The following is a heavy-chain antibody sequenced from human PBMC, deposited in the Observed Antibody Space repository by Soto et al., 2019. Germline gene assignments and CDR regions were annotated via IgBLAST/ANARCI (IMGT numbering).Heavy chain of an antibody. J-gene: IGHJ6*02. V-gene: IGHV4-34*01. D-gene: IGHD5-12*01. Sequence: PSETLSLTCAVDGGSFSGYYWSWIRQPPGKGLEWIGEINHRGSTNYNPSLKSRVTISVDTSKNQFSLKLSSVTAADTSVYYCARDFSYRYSGYDFPAYYYYYCGMGVWGQGTTVTVSS. CDR3: ARDFSYRYSGYDFPAYYYYYCGMGV. CDR1: GGSFSGYY. CDR2: INHRGST.